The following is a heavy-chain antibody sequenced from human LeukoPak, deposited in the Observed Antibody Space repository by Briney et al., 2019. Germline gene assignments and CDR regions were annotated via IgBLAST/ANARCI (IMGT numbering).Heavy chain of an antibody. CDR2: IYYTGTT. J-gene: IGHJ3*02. V-gene: IGHV4-59*11. CDR1: GGSIGSHY. Sequence: SETLSLTCTVSGGSIGSHYWSWIRQSPERGLEWIGFIYYTGTTRYNPSLRGRVTMSVDSSRNHFSLKLTSMTAADTALYYCARLLNNDNAGDPDTFDMWGQGTMVTVSS. D-gene: IGHD2-21*02. CDR3: ARLLNNDNAGDPDTFDM.